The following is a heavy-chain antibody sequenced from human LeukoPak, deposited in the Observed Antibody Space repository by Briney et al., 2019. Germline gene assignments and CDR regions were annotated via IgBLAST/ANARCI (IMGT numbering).Heavy chain of an antibody. J-gene: IGHJ5*02. V-gene: IGHV3-33*01. CDR3: TRAAGITGTSRDNWFDP. D-gene: IGHD1/OR15-1a*01. CDR1: GFTSSSYD. CDR2: IWHDGNRK. Sequence: GTSLRLSCAASGFTSSSYDMHWVRRAPGKGLEWVASIWHDGNRKYHADSVEGRFTISRDNSKNTVYVQMNSLRADDMAVYYCTRAAGITGTSRDNWFDPWGQGTLVIVSS.